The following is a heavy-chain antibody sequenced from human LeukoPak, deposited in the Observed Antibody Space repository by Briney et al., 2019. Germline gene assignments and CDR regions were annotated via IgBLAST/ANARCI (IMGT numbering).Heavy chain of an antibody. CDR2: ISPSGGST. J-gene: IGHJ5*02. D-gene: IGHD2-2*01. CDR1: GYTFTSNY. CDR3: AREYCSSTSCYSNWFDP. V-gene: IGHV1-46*01. Sequence: ASVKVSCKAFGYTFTSNYMHWVRQAPGQGPEWMGVISPSGGSTTYAQKFQGRVTITADKSTSTAYMELSSLRSEDTAVYYCAREYCSSTSCYSNWFDPWGQGTLVTVSS.